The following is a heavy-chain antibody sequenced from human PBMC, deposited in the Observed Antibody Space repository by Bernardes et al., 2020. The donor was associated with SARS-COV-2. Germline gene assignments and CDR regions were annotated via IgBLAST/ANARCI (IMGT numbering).Heavy chain of an antibody. Sequence: SETLSLTRTVSGGSISSGGYYWSWIRQHPGKGLEWIGYIYYSGSTYYNPSLKSRVTISVDTSKNQFSLKLSSVTAADTAVYYCARVVKGGVIVYYFDYWGQVTLVTVSS. J-gene: IGHJ4*02. CDR3: ARVVKGGVIVYYFDY. D-gene: IGHD3-16*02. CDR2: IYYSGST. V-gene: IGHV4-31*03. CDR1: GGSISSGGYY.